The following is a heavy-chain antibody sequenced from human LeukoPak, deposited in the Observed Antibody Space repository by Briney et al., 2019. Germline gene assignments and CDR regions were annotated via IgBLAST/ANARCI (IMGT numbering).Heavy chain of an antibody. J-gene: IGHJ2*01. CDR1: GFTVSNNY. CDR3: ARASTGPFWYFDL. CDR2: IYAGGTT. D-gene: IGHD3-10*01. V-gene: IGHV3-53*01. Sequence: PGGSLRLSCAASGFTVSNNYMSWVRQAPGKGLEWVSVIYAGGTTYYADSVKGRFTISRDNSKNTLYLQMNSLRAEDTAVYYCARASTGPFWYFDLWGRGTLVTVSS.